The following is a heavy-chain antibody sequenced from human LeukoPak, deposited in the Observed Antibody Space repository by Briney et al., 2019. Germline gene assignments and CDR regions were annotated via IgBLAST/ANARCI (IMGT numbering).Heavy chain of an antibody. D-gene: IGHD5-18*01. Sequence: SETLSLTCTVSGGSISSYYWTWIRQPAGKGLEWIGRIHTSGSTNYNPSLKSRVFISVDMSKNQFSLKLSSVTAADRAVYYRARQSGYSDSSGYAQWGQGALVTVSS. V-gene: IGHV4-4*07. J-gene: IGHJ4*02. CDR3: ARQSGYSDSSGYAQ. CDR2: IHTSGST. CDR1: GGSISSYY.